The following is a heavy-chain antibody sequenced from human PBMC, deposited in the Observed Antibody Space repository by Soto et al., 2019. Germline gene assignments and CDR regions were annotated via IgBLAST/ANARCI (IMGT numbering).Heavy chain of an antibody. Sequence: QVQLVQSGAEVKKPGSSVKVSCKASGGTFSSYPISLVRQAPGQGHEWMGGTSPIYGSGNYAQKFQGRLTITADKSTHTAYVELSSLRSEDTAVYYCARRDSSCFYRYFASWGKGTLVTVSS. CDR2: TSPIYGSG. D-gene: IGHD3-22*01. CDR3: ARRDSSCFYRYFAS. V-gene: IGHV1-69*06. J-gene: IGHJ4*02. CDR1: GGTFSSYP.